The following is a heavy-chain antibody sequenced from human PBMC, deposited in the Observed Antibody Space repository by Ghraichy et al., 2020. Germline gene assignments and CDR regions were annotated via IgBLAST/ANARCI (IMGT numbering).Heavy chain of an antibody. CDR1: GGSFNSSRYY. Sequence: ESLNISCTVSGGSFNSSRYYWGWIRQPPGNGLEWIGTVSYTGSPDYNPSLKSRITISVDTANNQFSLNLNSVTAADTAVYYCARQAGWFYFDSWGQGTLVTVSS. CDR3: ARQAGWFYFDS. J-gene: IGHJ4*02. CDR2: VSYTGSP. V-gene: IGHV4-39*01. D-gene: IGHD6-19*01.